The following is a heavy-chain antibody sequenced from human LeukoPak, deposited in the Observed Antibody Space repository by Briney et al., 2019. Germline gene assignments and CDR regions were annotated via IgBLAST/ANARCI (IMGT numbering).Heavy chain of an antibody. CDR1: LGTYSSYA. CDR3: AREGRGSTMVRGDWFDP. J-gene: IGHJ5*02. D-gene: IGHD3-10*01. V-gene: IGHV1-69*10. Sequence: SVNVSCKASLGTYSSYAISWVRPARGQGLHWMGLIIPILCIANYAQKFQGRVTITADKSTSTAYMELSSLRSEDAAVYYCAREGRGSTMVRGDWFDPWGQGTLVTVSS. CDR2: IIPILCIA.